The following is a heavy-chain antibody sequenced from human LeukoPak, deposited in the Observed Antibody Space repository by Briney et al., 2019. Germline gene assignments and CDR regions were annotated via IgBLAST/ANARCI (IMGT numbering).Heavy chain of an antibody. V-gene: IGHV3-30-3*01. J-gene: IGHJ4*02. CDR2: ISYDGSNK. CDR1: GFTFSSYA. Sequence: GGSLRLSCAASGFTFSSYAMHWVRQAPGKGVEWVAVISYDGSNKYYADSVKGRFTISRDNSKNTLYLQMNSLRAEDTAVYYCASVYCSSTSCYNAPDFDYWGQGTLVTVSS. D-gene: IGHD2-2*02. CDR3: ASVYCSSTSCYNAPDFDY.